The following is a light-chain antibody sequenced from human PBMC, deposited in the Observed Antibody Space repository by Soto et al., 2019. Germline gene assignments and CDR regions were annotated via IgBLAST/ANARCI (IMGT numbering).Light chain of an antibody. J-gene: IGLJ3*02. CDR3: QVWDSSSDHPV. CDR1: NIGSKS. CDR2: YDI. Sequence: SYELTQPPSVSVAPGKTARITCGGNNIGSKSVHWYQQKPGQAPVLVIYYDIDRPSGIPERFSGSNSGNTATLTISRVEAGDEADYDCQVWDSSSDHPVFGGGTKLTVL. V-gene: IGLV3-21*04.